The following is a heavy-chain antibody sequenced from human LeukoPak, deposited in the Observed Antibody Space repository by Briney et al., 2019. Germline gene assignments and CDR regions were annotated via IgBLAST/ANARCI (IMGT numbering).Heavy chain of an antibody. D-gene: IGHD3-10*02. CDR1: GFTFSHYN. J-gene: IGHJ4*02. CDR3: ARDRLLSSGAPAMYYFDY. CDR2: ISSSSTTI. V-gene: IGHV3-48*02. Sequence: GGSVRLSCAASGFTFSHYNMNWVRQAPGKGLEWPSFISSSSTTIYHADSVKGRFTISRDNAKKSPYLQMNGLRDEDTAVYYCARDRLLSSGAPAMYYFDYWGQGTLVTVSS.